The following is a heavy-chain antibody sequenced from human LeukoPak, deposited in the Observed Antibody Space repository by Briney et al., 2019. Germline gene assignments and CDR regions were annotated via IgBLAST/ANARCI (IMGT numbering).Heavy chain of an antibody. Sequence: GGSLRLSCAASGFTFSSYSMNWVRQAPGKGLEWVSNISSSSSTIYYADSVKGRFTISRDNAKNSLYLQMNSLRDEDTAVYYCARDRWELLHLDYWGQGTLVTVSS. CDR2: ISSSSSTI. CDR3: ARDRWELLHLDY. D-gene: IGHD1-26*01. V-gene: IGHV3-48*02. CDR1: GFTFSSYS. J-gene: IGHJ4*02.